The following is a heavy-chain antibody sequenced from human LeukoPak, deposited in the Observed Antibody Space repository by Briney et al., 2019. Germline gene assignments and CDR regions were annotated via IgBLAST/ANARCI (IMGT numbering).Heavy chain of an antibody. CDR3: ARGLFYGSRNYYYMDV. CDR1: EGTFSSYA. V-gene: IGHV1-69*13. CDR2: IIPIFGTA. Sequence: SVKVSCKASEGTFSSYAISWVRQAPGQGLEWMGGIIPIFGTANYAQKFQGRVTITADESTSTAYMELSSLRSEGTAVYYCARGLFYGSRNYYYMDVWGKGTTVTVSS. J-gene: IGHJ6*03. D-gene: IGHD3-10*01.